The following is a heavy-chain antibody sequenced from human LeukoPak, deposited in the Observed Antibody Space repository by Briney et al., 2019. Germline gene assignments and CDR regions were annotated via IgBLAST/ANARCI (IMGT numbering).Heavy chain of an antibody. CDR3: AAGNLNWNYLAYFDY. D-gene: IGHD1-7*01. J-gene: IGHJ4*02. CDR1: GGSISSYY. V-gene: IGHV4-59*01. Sequence: PSETLSLTCTVSGGSISSYYWSWIRQPPGKGLEWIGYIYYSGSTNYNPSLKSRVTISVDTSKNQFSLKLSSVTAAGTAAYYCAAGNLNWNYLAYFDYWGQGTLVTVSS. CDR2: IYYSGST.